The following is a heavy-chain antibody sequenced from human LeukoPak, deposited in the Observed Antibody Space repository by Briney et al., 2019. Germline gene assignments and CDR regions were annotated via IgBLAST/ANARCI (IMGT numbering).Heavy chain of an antibody. CDR2: IYTSGST. J-gene: IGHJ5*02. CDR3: ARGLSVVVPAAIVWFDP. D-gene: IGHD2-2*01. CDR1: GGSISSGSYY. Sequence: PSQTLSLTCTVSGGSISSGSYYWSWIRQPAGKGLEWIGRIYTSGSTNYNPSLKSRVTISVDTSKNQFSLKLSSVTAADTAVYYCARGLSVVVPAAIVWFDPWGQGTLVTVSS. V-gene: IGHV4-61*02.